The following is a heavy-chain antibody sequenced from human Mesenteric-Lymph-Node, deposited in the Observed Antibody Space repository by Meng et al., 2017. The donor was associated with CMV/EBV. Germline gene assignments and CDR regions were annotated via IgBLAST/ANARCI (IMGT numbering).Heavy chain of an antibody. J-gene: IGHJ4*02. CDR1: GGSFSGYY. D-gene: IGHD3-9*01. CDR2: INHSGST. CDR3: ARGSSYDILTGYFDY. V-gene: IGHV4-34*01. Sequence: HQWGEGLFKPPVSLSVRCSVYGGSFSGYYWNWIRQSPEKGLEWIGEINHSGSTTYNPSFTSRIIISVDTSTNQISLNMSSVTAADTAVYYCARGSSYDILTGYFDYWGQGALVTVSS.